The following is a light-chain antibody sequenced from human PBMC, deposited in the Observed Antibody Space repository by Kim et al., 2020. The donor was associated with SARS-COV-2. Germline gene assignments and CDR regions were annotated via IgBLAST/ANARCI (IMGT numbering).Light chain of an antibody. CDR1: PPNVGTHS. J-gene: IGLJ2*01. CDR3: AVWDDSLHGVV. V-gene: IGLV1-44*01. Sequence: GKHVIMSCSRSPPNVGTHSVNWYQQLPGTAPKLLIFNNYERPSGVPDRFYGSRSGTSASLAISGLQSDDEADYYCAVWDDSLHGVVFGGGTQLTVL. CDR2: NNY.